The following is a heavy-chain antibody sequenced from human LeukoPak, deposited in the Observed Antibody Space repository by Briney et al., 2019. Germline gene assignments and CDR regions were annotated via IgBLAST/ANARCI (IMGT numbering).Heavy chain of an antibody. CDR3: ASPHVMTTVVNDAFDI. CDR1: GVSFSSYY. V-gene: IGHV4-39*01. D-gene: IGHD4-23*01. Sequence: SETLSLTCAVYGVSFSSYYWGWIRQPPGKGLEWIGSIYYSGSTYYNPSLKSRVTISVDTSKNQFSLKLSSVTAADTAVYYCASPHVMTTVVNDAFDIWGQGTMVTVSS. CDR2: IYYSGST. J-gene: IGHJ3*02.